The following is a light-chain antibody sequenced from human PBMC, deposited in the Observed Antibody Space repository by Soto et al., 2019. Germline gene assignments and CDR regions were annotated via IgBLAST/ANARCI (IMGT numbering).Light chain of an antibody. CDR2: AAS. CDR3: QQIYSTSSIT. V-gene: IGKV1-39*01. J-gene: IGKJ5*01. Sequence: DIQMTQSPSTLSASVGDRVTMTCRASQSISSWWAWYQQKPGKAPKLLSYAASSLQSGVPSRFSGSGSGTDYTLTISSLQPEDSATYYCQQIYSTSSITFGQGTRLEI. CDR1: QSISSW.